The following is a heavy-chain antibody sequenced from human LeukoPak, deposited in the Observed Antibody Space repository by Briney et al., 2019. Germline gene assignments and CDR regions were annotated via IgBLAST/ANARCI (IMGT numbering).Heavy chain of an antibody. J-gene: IGHJ6*02. CDR1: GFTFSSYS. D-gene: IGHD3-22*01. CDR2: ISSSSSYI. CDR3: ARGPRYSSGYNYYYYGMDV. V-gene: IGHV3-21*01. Sequence: GGSLRLSCAASGFTFSSYSMNWVRQAPGKGLEWVSSISSSSSYIYYADSVKGRFTISRDNAKNSLYLQMNSLRVEDTAEYYCARGPRYSSGYNYYYYGMDVWGQGTTVTVSS.